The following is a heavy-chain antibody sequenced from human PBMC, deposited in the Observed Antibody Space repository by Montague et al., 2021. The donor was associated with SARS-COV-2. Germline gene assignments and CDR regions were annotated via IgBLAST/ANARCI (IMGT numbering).Heavy chain of an antibody. Sequence: TLSLTCTVSGGSISSGGYYWNWIRQHPGKGLEWIGYIYYSGSTYYNPSLKSRVTISVDTSKNQFSLKLSSVTAADTAVYYCARVIAGYCSSTSCYTGWFDPWGQGTLVTVSS. CDR3: ARVIAGYCSSTSCYTGWFDP. D-gene: IGHD2-2*02. CDR1: GGSISSGGYY. V-gene: IGHV4-31*03. J-gene: IGHJ5*02. CDR2: IYYSGST.